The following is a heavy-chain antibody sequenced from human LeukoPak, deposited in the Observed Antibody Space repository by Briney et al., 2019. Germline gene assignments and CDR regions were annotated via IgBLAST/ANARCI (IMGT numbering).Heavy chain of an antibody. CDR2: IYYSGST. V-gene: IGHV4-59*01. CDR1: GGSISSYY. D-gene: IGHD3-10*01. J-gene: IGHJ4*02. CDR3: ARGLWFGEFLRY. Sequence: SGTLSLTCTVSGGSISSYYWSWIRQPPGKGLDWIGYIYYSGSTNYNPSLKSRVTISVDTSKNQFSLKLSSVTAADTAVYYCARGLWFGEFLRYWGQGTLVTVSS.